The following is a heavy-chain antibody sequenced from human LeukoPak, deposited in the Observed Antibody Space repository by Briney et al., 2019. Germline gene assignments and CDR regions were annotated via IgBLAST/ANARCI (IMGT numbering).Heavy chain of an antibody. Sequence: GGTLRLSCAASGFTFSTYGMSWVRQAPGKGLEWVSTFSGGGGSTSYADSVKGRFTITRDNSKNTLYLQMNSLRAEDTAVYYCARDSVAAAGTIDYWGQGTLVTVSS. CDR1: GFTFSTYG. CDR3: ARDSVAAAGTIDY. V-gene: IGHV3-23*01. J-gene: IGHJ4*02. D-gene: IGHD6-13*01. CDR2: FSGGGGST.